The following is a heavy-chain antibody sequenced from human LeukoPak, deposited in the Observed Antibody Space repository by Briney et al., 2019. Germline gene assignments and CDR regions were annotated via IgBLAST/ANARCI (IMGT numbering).Heavy chain of an antibody. CDR1: GGTFSSYA. V-gene: IGHV1-69*13. Sequence: SVTVFCTASGGTFSSYAISWVRQAPGQGLEWMGGIIPIFGTANYAQKFQGRVTITADESTSTAYMELSSLRSEDTAVYYCARDPIAAAGTFRANYYGMDVWGQGTTVTVSS. D-gene: IGHD6-13*01. CDR2: IIPIFGTA. J-gene: IGHJ6*02. CDR3: ARDPIAAAGTFRANYYGMDV.